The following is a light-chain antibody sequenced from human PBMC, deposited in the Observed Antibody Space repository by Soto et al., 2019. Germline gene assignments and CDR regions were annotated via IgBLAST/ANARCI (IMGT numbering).Light chain of an antibody. Sequence: QSVLTQPPSVSAAPGQKVTISCSGSSSNIGNNYVSWYQQHPGTAPKLLIYDNNKRPSGIPDRFSGSKSGTSATLGITGLQTGDEADYYCGTWDSSLSAGYVVFGGGTKLTVL. CDR1: SSNIGNNY. CDR2: DNN. CDR3: GTWDSSLSAGYVV. V-gene: IGLV1-51*01. J-gene: IGLJ2*01.